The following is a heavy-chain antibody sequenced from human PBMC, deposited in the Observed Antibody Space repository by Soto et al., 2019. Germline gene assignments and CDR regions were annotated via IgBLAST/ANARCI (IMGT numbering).Heavy chain of an antibody. J-gene: IGHJ5*02. V-gene: IGHV4-30-4*08. D-gene: IGHD6-6*01. Sequence: SQTLSLTSTVSAGSISSGDYYWSWTREPPGKGLEWIGYIYYSGSTYYNPSLKSRVTISVDTSKNQFSLKLSSVTAADTAVYYCARDHSSSSPWFDPWGQGTLVTVSS. CDR2: IYYSGST. CDR3: ARDHSSSSPWFDP. CDR1: AGSISSGDYY.